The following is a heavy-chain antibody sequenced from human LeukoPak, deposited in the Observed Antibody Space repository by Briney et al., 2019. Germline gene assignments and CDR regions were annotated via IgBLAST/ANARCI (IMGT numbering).Heavy chain of an antibody. CDR3: ARAGFGSGSYQTLKYNWFDP. J-gene: IGHJ5*02. D-gene: IGHD3-10*01. CDR1: GGSFSGYY. CDR2: INHSGST. Sequence: SETLSLTCAVYGGSFSGYYWSWIRQPPGKGLEWIGEINHSGSTNYNPSLKSRVTMSVDTSKNQFSLKLSSVTAADTAVYYCARAGFGSGSYQTLKYNWFDPWGQGTLDTVSS. V-gene: IGHV4-34*01.